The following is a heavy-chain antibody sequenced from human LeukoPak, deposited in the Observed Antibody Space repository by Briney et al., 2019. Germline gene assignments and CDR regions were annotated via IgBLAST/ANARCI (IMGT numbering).Heavy chain of an antibody. D-gene: IGHD3-22*01. J-gene: IGHJ4*02. V-gene: IGHV1-18*01. CDR3: AREDDSSGYVGY. CDR1: GYTFTSYG. Sequence: ASVKVSCKASGYTFTSYGIRWVRQAPGQGLEWVGWISAYNGNTNYAQKLQGRVTMTTDTSTSTAYMELRSLRSDDTAVYYCAREDDSSGYVGYWGQGTLVTVSS. CDR2: ISAYNGNT.